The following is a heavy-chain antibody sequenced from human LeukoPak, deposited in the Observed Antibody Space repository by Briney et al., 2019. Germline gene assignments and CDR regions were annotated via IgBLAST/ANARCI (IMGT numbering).Heavy chain of an antibody. V-gene: IGHV1-18*01. Sequence: ASVKVSCEASGYTFTNYGISWVRQAPGQGLEWMGWISAYTGKTNYAQSLQGRVTMTTDTSTSTAYMELRSLRSDDAAVYYCARSYYYDSSGYYPPDYWGQGALVTVSS. CDR1: GYTFTNYG. CDR2: ISAYTGKT. D-gene: IGHD3-22*01. J-gene: IGHJ4*02. CDR3: ARSYYYDSSGYYPPDY.